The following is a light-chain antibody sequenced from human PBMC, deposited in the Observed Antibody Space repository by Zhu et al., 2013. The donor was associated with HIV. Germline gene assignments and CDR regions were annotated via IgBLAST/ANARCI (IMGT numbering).Light chain of an antibody. CDR3: QQCGSSPLT. CDR1: QSVDSTF. CDR2: GTS. V-gene: IGKV3-20*01. Sequence: EIVLTQSPATLSLSPGERATLSCRASQSVDSTFLAWYQQKPGQAPRLLMYGTSNRATGIPDRFSGSGSGTDFSLTISRVEPEDFAVYYCQQCGSSPLTFGGGTTVEIK. J-gene: IGKJ4*01.